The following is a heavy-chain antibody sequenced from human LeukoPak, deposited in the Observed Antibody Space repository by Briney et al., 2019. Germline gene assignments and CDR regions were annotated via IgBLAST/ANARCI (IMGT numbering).Heavy chain of an antibody. CDR2: ISWNSGSI. V-gene: IGHV3-9*01. D-gene: IGHD3-10*01. CDR1: GFTFDDYA. CDR3: AKDIGRGVRGVFDY. Sequence: HPGRSLRLSCAASGFTFDDYAMHWVRQAPGKGLEWVSGISWNSGSIGYADSVKGRFTISRDNAKNSLYLQMNSLRAEDTALYYCAKDIGRGVRGVFDYWGQGTLVTVSS. J-gene: IGHJ4*02.